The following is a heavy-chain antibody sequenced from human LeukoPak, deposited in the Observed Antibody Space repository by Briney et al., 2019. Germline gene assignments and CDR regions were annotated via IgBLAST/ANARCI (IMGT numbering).Heavy chain of an antibody. J-gene: IGHJ4*02. CDR3: ARAPMVRGRLIDY. CDR1: GGSFSGYY. V-gene: IGHV4-34*01. Sequence: SETLSLTCAVYGGSFSGYYWSWIRQPPGKGLEWIGEINHSGSTNYNPPLKSRVTITVDTSKNQFSLKLSSVTAADTAVYYCARAPMVRGRLIDYWGQGTLVTVSS. D-gene: IGHD3-10*01. CDR2: INHSGST.